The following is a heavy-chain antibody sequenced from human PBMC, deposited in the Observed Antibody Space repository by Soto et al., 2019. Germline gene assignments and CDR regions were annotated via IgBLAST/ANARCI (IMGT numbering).Heavy chain of an antibody. Sequence: QITLKESGPTLVKPTQTLTLTCTFSGFSLSTSGVGVGWIRQPPGKALEWLALIYWNDDKRYIPSLKSRLTITNDTSKNQVFLTMTNMDPVDTATYYCAHTGDIGYSSSWYEAYFDYWGQGTLVTVSS. V-gene: IGHV2-5*01. CDR1: GFSLSTSGVG. CDR3: AHTGDIGYSSSWYEAYFDY. CDR2: IYWNDDK. D-gene: IGHD6-13*01. J-gene: IGHJ4*02.